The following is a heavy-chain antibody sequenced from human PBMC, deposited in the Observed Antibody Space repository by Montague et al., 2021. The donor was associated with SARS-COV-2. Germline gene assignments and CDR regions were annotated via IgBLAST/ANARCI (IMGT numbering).Heavy chain of an antibody. V-gene: IGHV4-59*01. D-gene: IGHD3-3*01. J-gene: IGHJ6*03. CDR1: GGSISSYY. Sequence: SETLSLTCTVSGGSISSYYWSWIRQPPGKGLEWIGYIYYSGSTNYNPSLKSRVTISVDTSKNQFSLKLSSVTAADTAVYYCSGTYNDFWSGFIHYYYMDVWGQGTAVTVSS. CDR3: SGTYNDFWSGFIHYYYMDV. CDR2: IYYSGST.